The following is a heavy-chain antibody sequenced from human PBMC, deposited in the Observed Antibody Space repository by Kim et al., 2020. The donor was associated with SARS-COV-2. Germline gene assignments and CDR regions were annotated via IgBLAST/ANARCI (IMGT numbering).Heavy chain of an antibody. CDR3: ARGQSITYYYGSGSYPSWPEPFDY. CDR2: INHSGST. V-gene: IGHV4-34*01. Sequence: SETLSLTCAVYGGSFSGYYWSWIRQPPGKGLEWIGEINHSGSTNYNPSLKSRVTISVDTSKNQFSLKLSSVTAADTAVYYCARGQSITYYYGSGSYPSWPEPFDYWGQGTLVTVSS. D-gene: IGHD3-10*01. CDR1: GGSFSGYY. J-gene: IGHJ4*02.